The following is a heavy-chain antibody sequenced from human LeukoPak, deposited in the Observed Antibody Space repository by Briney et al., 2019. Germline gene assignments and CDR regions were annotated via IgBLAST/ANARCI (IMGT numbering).Heavy chain of an antibody. CDR2: IKQDGSEK. V-gene: IGHV3-7*01. J-gene: IGHJ4*02. Sequence: PGGSLRLSCAASGFTFSSYFLTWVRQAPGKGLEWVANIKQDGSEKYYVDSVKGRFTISRDNAKNSLYLQMNSLRAEDTAVYYCARVGIAYYYDSSGYYTDFWGQGTLVTVSS. CDR3: ARVGIAYYYDSSGYYTDF. D-gene: IGHD3-22*01. CDR1: GFTFSSYF.